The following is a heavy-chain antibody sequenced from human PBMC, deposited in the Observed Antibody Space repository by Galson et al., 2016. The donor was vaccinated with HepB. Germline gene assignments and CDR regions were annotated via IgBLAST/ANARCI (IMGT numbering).Heavy chain of an antibody. J-gene: IGHJ5*02. CDR2: IYPGDSDT. CDR1: GYTFTSAW. V-gene: IGHV5-51*01. D-gene: IGHD3-10*01. Sequence: QSGAAVKKPGESLKISCPGSGYTFTSAWIGCVRQMPRKGLVWHGIIYPGDSDTPYSPSFQGKVTISADKSISTAYLQWSSLKAADTAIYYCARRGGSAIGWVDPWGQGTLVIVSS. CDR3: ARRGGSAIGWVDP.